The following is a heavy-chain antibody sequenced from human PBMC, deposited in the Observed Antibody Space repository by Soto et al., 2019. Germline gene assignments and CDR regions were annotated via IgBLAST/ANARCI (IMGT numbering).Heavy chain of an antibody. J-gene: IGHJ6*02. Sequence: ASVKVSCKASGYTFTGYYMHWVRQAPGQGLEWMGWINPNSGGTNYAQKFQGRVTMTRDTSISTAYMELSRLRSDDTAVYYCARDQAMVRGVMNYYYGMDVWGQGTTVTV. V-gene: IGHV1-2*02. D-gene: IGHD3-10*01. CDR2: INPNSGGT. CDR1: GYTFTGYY. CDR3: ARDQAMVRGVMNYYYGMDV.